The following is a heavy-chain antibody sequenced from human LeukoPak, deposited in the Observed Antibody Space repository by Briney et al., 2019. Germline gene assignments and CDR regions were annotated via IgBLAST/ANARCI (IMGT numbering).Heavy chain of an antibody. V-gene: IGHV3-33*01. CDR1: GFTFSSYG. D-gene: IGHD3-9*01. J-gene: IGHJ4*02. CDR3: AREALDWSNNLDY. CDR2: IWYDGSNK. Sequence: GGSLRLSCAASGFTFSSYGMHWVRQAPGKGLEWVAVIWYDGSNKYYADSVKGRFTISRDNSKNTLYLQMNSLRAEDTAVYYCAREALDWSNNLDYWGQGTLVTVSS.